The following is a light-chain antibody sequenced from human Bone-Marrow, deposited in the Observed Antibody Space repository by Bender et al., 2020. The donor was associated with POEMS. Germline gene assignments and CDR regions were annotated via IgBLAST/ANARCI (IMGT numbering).Light chain of an antibody. CDR2: DVS. Sequence: QSALAQPASVSGSHGQSITISCTGTISDVGGSNFVSWYQQHPGKAPKLIIYDVSVRPSGLSNRFSGSKSGNTASLTISGLQTEDEADYFCASYTTANTLVFGGGTKLTVL. V-gene: IGLV2-14*03. CDR3: ASYTTANTLV. J-gene: IGLJ2*01. CDR1: ISDVGGSNF.